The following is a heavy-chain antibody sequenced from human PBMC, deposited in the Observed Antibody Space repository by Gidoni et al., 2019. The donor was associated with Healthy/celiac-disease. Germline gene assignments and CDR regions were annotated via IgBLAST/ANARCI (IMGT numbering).Heavy chain of an antibody. J-gene: IGHJ6*03. CDR2: IYYSGST. V-gene: IGHV4-31*03. CDR1: GGSISSGGYY. D-gene: IGHD5-12*01. CDR3: ARTVSGYETYYYYYYMDV. Sequence: QVQLQESGPGLVKPSQTLSLTCTVSGGSISSGGYYWSWIRQHPGKGLEWIGYIYYSGSTYYNPSLKSRVTISVDTSKNQFSLKLSSVTAADTAVYYCARTVSGYETYYYYYYMDVWGKGTTVTVSS.